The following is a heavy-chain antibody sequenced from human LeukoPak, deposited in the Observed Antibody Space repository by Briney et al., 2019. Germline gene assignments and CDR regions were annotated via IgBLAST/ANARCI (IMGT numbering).Heavy chain of an antibody. V-gene: IGHV5-51*01. Sequence: GESLKISCKGSGYSFTSYWIGWVRQMPGKGLEWRGIIYPGDSDTRYSPSFQGQVTISADKSISTAYLQWSSLKASDTAMYYCARVIVVVPAAMGKYNWFDPWGQGTLVTVSS. CDR1: GYSFTSYW. J-gene: IGHJ5*02. D-gene: IGHD2-2*01. CDR3: ARVIVVVPAAMGKYNWFDP. CDR2: IYPGDSDT.